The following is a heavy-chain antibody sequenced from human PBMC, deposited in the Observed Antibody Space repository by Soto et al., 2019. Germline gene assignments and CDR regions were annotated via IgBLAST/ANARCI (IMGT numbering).Heavy chain of an antibody. Sequence: GASVKVSCKASGGTFSSYAISWVRQAPGQGXEWMGGIIPIFGTANYAQKFQGRVTITADKSTSTAYMELSSLRSEDTAVYYCARVIPQFRNSSGYYYVFDYWGQGALVTVCS. CDR2: IIPIFGTA. D-gene: IGHD3-22*01. J-gene: IGHJ4*02. V-gene: IGHV1-69*06. CDR1: GGTFSSYA. CDR3: ARVIPQFRNSSGYYYVFDY.